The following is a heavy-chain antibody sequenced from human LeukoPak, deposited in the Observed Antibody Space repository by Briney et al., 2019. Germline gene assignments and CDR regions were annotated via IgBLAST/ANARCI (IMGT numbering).Heavy chain of an antibody. V-gene: IGHV3-23*01. Sequence: GGSLRLSCAASGFTFSSYGMSWVRQAPGKGLEWVSAISGSGGSTYYADSVKGRFTISRDNSKNTLYLQMNSLKTEDTAVYYCTTERLYSSSWYDYFDYWGQGTLVTVSS. J-gene: IGHJ4*02. CDR1: GFTFSSYG. CDR2: ISGSGGST. CDR3: TTERLYSSSWYDYFDY. D-gene: IGHD6-13*01.